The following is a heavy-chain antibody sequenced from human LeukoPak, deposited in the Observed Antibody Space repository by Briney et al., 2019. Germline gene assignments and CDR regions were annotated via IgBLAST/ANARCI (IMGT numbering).Heavy chain of an antibody. CDR3: ARRRSLPAPRDAFDI. CDR1: GYSFTFTKNW. CDR2: VYPGDSDI. D-gene: IGHD2-2*01. J-gene: IGHJ3*02. Sequence: GESLKISCKASGYSFTFTKNWIGWVRQVPGKGLEWMGIVYPGDSDIRYSPSFQGQVTISADKSISTAYLQWSSLKASDTAMYYCARRRSLPAPRDAFDIWGQGTMVTVSS. V-gene: IGHV5-51*01.